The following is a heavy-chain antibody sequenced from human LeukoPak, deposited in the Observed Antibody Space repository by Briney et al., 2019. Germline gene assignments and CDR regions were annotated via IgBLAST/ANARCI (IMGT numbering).Heavy chain of an antibody. CDR2: ISAYNGNT. D-gene: IGHD6-13*01. CDR3: AAAGYSSSWYRSWFDP. J-gene: IGHJ5*02. CDR1: GGTFSSYT. V-gene: IGHV1-18*01. Sequence: ASVKVSCKASGGTFSSYTINWVRQAPGQGLEWMGWISAYNGNTNYAQKLQGRVTMTTDTSTSTAYMELRSLRSDDTAVYYCAAAGYSSSWYRSWFDPWGQGTLVTVSS.